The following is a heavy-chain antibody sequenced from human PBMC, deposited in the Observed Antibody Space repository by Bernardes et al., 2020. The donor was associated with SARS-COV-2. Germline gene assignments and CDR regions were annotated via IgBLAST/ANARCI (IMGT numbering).Heavy chain of an antibody. CDR3: ARVEYSGYEIPRYYYYGMDV. CDR1: GGTFSSYA. J-gene: IGHJ6*02. CDR2: IIPIFGTA. V-gene: IGHV1-69*13. Sequence: SMKVSCKASGGTFSSYAISWVRQAPGQGLEWMGGIIPIFGTANYAQKFQGRVTITADESTSTAYMELSSLRSEDTAVYYCARVEYSGYEIPRYYYYGMDVWGQGTTVTVSS. D-gene: IGHD5-12*01.